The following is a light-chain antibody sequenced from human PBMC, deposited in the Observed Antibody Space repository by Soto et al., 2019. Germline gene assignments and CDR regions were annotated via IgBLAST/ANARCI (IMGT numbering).Light chain of an antibody. J-gene: IGKJ1*01. V-gene: IGKV1-5*03. CDR1: QSINIW. CDR3: QQYNSYPWT. CDR2: KAS. Sequence: IQMTQSPSTLSASVGDRVTFTCRASQSINIWLAWYQQKPGKAPKLLIYKASTLEVGVPSRFSGSGSGTEFTLTISTLQPSDFATYYCQQYNSYPWTFGQGTRWIS.